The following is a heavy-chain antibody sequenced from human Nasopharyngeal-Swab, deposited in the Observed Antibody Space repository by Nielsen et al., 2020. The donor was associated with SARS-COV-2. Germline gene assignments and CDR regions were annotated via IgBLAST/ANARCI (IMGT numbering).Heavy chain of an antibody. CDR2: IYDSGST. CDR3: ASPLWFGELLPASYYYYGMDV. J-gene: IGHJ6*02. D-gene: IGHD3-10*01. Sequence: RQAPGKGLEWIGSIYDSGSTYYNPSLKSRVTISVDTSKNQFSLKLSSVTAADTAVYYCASPLWFGELLPASYYYYGMDVWGQGTTVTVSS. V-gene: IGHV4-39*01.